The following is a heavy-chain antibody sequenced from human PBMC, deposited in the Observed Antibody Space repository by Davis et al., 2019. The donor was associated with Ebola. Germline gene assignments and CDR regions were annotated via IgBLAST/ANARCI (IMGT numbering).Heavy chain of an antibody. V-gene: IGHV3-23*01. CDR2: ISGSGGRT. CDR3: AKPARGNGDYWYFDI. D-gene: IGHD2-8*01. CDR1: GFTFSSYP. J-gene: IGHJ2*01. Sequence: GESLKISCAASGFTFSSYPMSWVRQAPGKGLEWVSAISGSGGRTFYLDSVKGRFTISRDFSKNTLYLEMNSLKVDDTAIYYCAKPARGNGDYWYFDIWGRGTLVTVSS.